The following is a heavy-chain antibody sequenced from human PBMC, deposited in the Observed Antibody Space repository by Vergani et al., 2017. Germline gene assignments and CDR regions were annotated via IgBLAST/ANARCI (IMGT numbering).Heavy chain of an antibody. J-gene: IGHJ3*01. CDR1: GDSISTSSYA. CDR3: ARPVGPSAIADGYHV. Sequence: QMQLQESGPGLVKPSETLSLSCTVSGDSISTSSYAWGWIRQPPGKTLEWIGTVFYGGRTSYNPSLKSRVTLSLDTSKKQISLHLTSVTAADTAVYYCARPVGPSAIADGYHVWGQGTMVTVS. V-gene: IGHV4-39*01. CDR2: VFYGGRT. D-gene: IGHD3-10*01.